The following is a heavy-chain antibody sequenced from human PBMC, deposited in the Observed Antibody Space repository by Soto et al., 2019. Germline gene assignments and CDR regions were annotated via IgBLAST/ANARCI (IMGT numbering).Heavy chain of an antibody. Sequence: EVQLVQSGAEVKKPGESLKISCQASGYTFTNYWIGWVRQMPGRGLEWMGVIYPGDSDTTYSPSFQGQVTISADKSIHTAYPQWTSLKGSDTAMYYCAGQQRSLLGKPLGNFDYWGQGILVTVSS. D-gene: IGHD6-25*01. CDR2: IYPGDSDT. V-gene: IGHV5-51*01. J-gene: IGHJ4*02. CDR3: AGQQRSLLGKPLGNFDY. CDR1: GYTFTNYW.